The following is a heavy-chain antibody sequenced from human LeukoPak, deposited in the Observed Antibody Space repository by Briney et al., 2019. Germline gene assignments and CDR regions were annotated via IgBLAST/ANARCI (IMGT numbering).Heavy chain of an antibody. Sequence: PSETLSLTCTVSGGFIGDGGYYWSWIRQPPGKGLEWIGYIYHSGFTSYNPSLKSRVTVSVDRSENQFSLKLNFVTAADTAIYYCATTPVGSTRSFDFWGPGTLLSVSS. CDR3: ATTPVGSTRSFDF. J-gene: IGHJ4*02. CDR2: IYHSGFT. V-gene: IGHV4-30-2*01. D-gene: IGHD1-26*01. CDR1: GGFIGDGGYY.